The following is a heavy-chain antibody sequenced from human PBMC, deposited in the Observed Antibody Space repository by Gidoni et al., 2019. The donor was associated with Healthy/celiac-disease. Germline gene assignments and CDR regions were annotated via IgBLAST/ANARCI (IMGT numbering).Heavy chain of an antibody. Sequence: QVQLQESCPGLVKPSQTLSLTCTVSGGSISSGGYYWSWIRQHPGKGLEWIGYIYYSGSTYYNPALKSRVTISVDTSKNQFSLKLSSVTAADTAVYYCARDGYYYGLGVDYWGQGTLVTVSS. CDR3: ARDGYYYGLGVDY. CDR1: GGSISSGGYY. CDR2: IYYSGST. J-gene: IGHJ4*02. D-gene: IGHD3-10*01. V-gene: IGHV4-31*03.